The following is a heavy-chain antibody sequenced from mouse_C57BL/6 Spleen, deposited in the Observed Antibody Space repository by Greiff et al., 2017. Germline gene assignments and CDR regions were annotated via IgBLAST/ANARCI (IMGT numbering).Heavy chain of an antibody. V-gene: IGHV1-47*01. CDR2: FHPYNDDT. CDR3: ARGPDYYGSSYGDFDV. Sequence: QVQLQQSGAELVKPGASVKMSCKASGYTFTTYPIEWMKQNPGKSLEWIGDFHPYNDDTKYNEKFKGKATLTVAKSSSTVYFELSRLTSDDSDVYYCARGPDYYGSSYGDFDVWGTGATVTVSS. CDR1: GYTFTTYP. D-gene: IGHD1-1*01. J-gene: IGHJ1*03.